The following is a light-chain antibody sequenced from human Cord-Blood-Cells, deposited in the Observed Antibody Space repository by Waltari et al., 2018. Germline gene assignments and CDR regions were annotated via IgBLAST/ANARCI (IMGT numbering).Light chain of an antibody. V-gene: IGLV2-8*01. CDR1: SSDVGGYNY. CDR3: SSYAGSNNVV. J-gene: IGLJ2*01. Sequence: QSALTQPPSASGSPGPSVTISCTGTSSDVGGYNYVSWYQQHPGKAPKLVIYEVSKRPSGVPARFSGSKSGNTASLTVSGLQAEDEADYYCSSYAGSNNVVFGGGTKLTVL. CDR2: EVS.